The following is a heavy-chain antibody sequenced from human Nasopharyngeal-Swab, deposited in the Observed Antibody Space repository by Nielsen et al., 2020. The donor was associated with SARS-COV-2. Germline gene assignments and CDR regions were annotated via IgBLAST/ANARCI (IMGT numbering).Heavy chain of an antibody. CDR1: GGTFSSYA. J-gene: IGHJ5*02. D-gene: IGHD3-10*01. CDR2: IIPIFGTA. V-gene: IGHV1-69*13. CDR3: ATGTAYYYGSGSYYPNWFDP. Sequence: SVKVSCKASGGTFSSYAISWVRQAPGQGLEWMGGIIPIFGTANYAQKFQGRVTITADESTSTAYMELSSLRSEDTAVYYCATGTAYYYGSGSYYPNWFDPWGQGTLVTVSS.